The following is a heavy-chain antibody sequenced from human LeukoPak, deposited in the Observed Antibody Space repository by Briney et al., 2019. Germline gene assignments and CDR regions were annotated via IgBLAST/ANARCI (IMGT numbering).Heavy chain of an antibody. Sequence: PGGSLRLSCAASGLTFSRYSMIWVRQAPRQGLEWVSSISSTSTYTYYAHPVKGRFTISRDNAQNSLYLQMNSLRAEDTAVYYCVRDLEYSSSSVSGRSFDYWGQGTLVTVSS. CDR3: VRDLEYSSSSVSGRSFDY. J-gene: IGHJ4*02. CDR2: ISSTSTYT. CDR1: GLTFSRYS. V-gene: IGHV3-21*01. D-gene: IGHD6-6*01.